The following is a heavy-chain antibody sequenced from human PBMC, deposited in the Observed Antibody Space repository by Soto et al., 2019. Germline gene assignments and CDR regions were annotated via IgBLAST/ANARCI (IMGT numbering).Heavy chain of an antibody. Sequence: GRSVRLSSAASGFTVCDHHMDWVRQAPGKGLEWVGRARNKANSYTTAYAASVKGRFTISRDDSKNSLSLQMNSLKTEDTAVYFCARLMVTSFDLWGQGXLVPVSP. CDR2: ARNKANSYTT. CDR1: GFTVCDHH. CDR3: ARLMVTSFDL. D-gene: IGHD2-8*01. V-gene: IGHV3-72*01. J-gene: IGHJ4*02.